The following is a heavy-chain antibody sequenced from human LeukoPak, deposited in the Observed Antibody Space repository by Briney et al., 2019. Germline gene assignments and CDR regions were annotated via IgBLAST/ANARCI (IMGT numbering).Heavy chain of an antibody. CDR2: INHSGST. CDR1: GGSFCGYY. V-gene: IGHV4-34*01. Sequence: PSETLSLTCAVYGGSFCGYYWSWIRQPPGKGLEWIGEINHSGSTNYNPSLKSRVTISVDTSKNQFSLKLSSVTAADTAVYYCARGLGYCSSTSCRSKGMDVWGKGTTVTVSS. CDR3: ARGLGYCSSTSCRSKGMDV. D-gene: IGHD2-2*01. J-gene: IGHJ6*04.